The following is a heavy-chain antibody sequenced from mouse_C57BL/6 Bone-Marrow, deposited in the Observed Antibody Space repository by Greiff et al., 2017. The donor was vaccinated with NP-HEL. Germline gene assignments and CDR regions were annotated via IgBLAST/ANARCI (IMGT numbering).Heavy chain of an antibody. Sequence: QVQLQQSGAELVKPGASVKISCKASGYAFSSYWMNWVKQRPGTGLEWIGQIYPGDGDTNYNGKFKGKATLTADKSSSTAYMQLSSLTSEDSAVYFCARNLITTVVATRAHYYAMDYWGQGTSVTVSS. CDR3: ARNLITTVVATRAHYYAMDY. CDR1: GYAFSSYW. V-gene: IGHV1-80*01. D-gene: IGHD1-1*01. J-gene: IGHJ4*01. CDR2: IYPGDGDT.